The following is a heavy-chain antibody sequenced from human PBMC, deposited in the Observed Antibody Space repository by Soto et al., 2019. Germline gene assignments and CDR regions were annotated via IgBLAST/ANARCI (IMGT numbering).Heavy chain of an antibody. CDR1: GFIFSEYE. J-gene: IGHJ6*02. CDR2: IGKNGRDV. D-gene: IGHD2-8*01. CDR3: VRAPGSMYYAMDA. V-gene: IGHV3-48*03. Sequence: GGSLRLSCEVSGFIFSEYEFNMVRQALRKGLEWVSYIGKNGRDVGDADAVKGRVTISRYDYKSTLYLKMNSLKAEDTAGYYCVRAPGSMYYAMDAWGQGTMVNVSS.